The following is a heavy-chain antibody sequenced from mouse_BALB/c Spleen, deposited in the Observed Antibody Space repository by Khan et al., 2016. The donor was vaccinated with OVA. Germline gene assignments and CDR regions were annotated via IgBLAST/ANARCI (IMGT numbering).Heavy chain of an antibody. Sequence: EVQLQESGPGLVKPSQSLSLTCSVTGYSITNGYFWNWIRQFPGNNLEWMGYIRYDGNTNYNPSLKNRISITRATSKNQFFLNLNSVTPEDTATYSCARGGSSGPAWFTYWGQGTLVTVSA. CDR2: IRYDGNT. CDR3: ARGGSSGPAWFTY. CDR1: GYSITNGYF. D-gene: IGHD3-1*01. J-gene: IGHJ3*01. V-gene: IGHV3-6*02.